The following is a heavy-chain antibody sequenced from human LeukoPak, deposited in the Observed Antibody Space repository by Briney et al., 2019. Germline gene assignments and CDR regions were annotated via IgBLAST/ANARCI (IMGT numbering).Heavy chain of an antibody. J-gene: IGHJ3*02. CDR1: GYTLTELF. V-gene: IGHV1-24*01. CDR2: FDPEDGET. Sequence: ASVKVSCKVSGYTLTELFMHWVRQAPGKGLEWMGGFDPEDGETIYAQKLQGRVTMTEDTSTDTAYMELSSLRSEDTAVYYCATTGSGQEPRRYGGLGIWGQGTMVTVSS. D-gene: IGHD4/OR15-4a*01. CDR3: ATTGSGQEPRRYGGLGI.